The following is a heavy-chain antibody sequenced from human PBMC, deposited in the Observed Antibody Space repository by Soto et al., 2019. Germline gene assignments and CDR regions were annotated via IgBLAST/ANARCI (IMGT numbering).Heavy chain of an antibody. CDR3: VRDGDGCTSTRCSPWPDTHFDL. J-gene: IGHJ2*01. Sequence: QVQLVQSGDEVKKPGASVKVSCKASGYTFTNYGISWVRQAPGPGLEWMGWISPYNGNTKYPQKLRGRVTMTTDTSTRTSYMELRSLRSDDTAVYFCVRDGDGCTSTRCSPWPDTHFDLWGRGTLVTVSS. D-gene: IGHD2-2*01. CDR2: ISPYNGNT. CDR1: GYTFTNYG. V-gene: IGHV1-18*01.